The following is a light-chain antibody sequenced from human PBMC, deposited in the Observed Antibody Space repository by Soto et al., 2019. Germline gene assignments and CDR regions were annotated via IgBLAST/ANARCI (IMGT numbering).Light chain of an antibody. Sequence: EIVMTQSPATLSVSPGERATLSCRASQSVSSNLAWYQQKPGQAPRLLIYGASTRATGIPARFSGSGFGTEFTLTISSLQSEDFAVYYCQQFSSYPLTFGGGTKVDIK. CDR2: GAS. V-gene: IGKV3-15*01. CDR3: QQFSSYPLT. J-gene: IGKJ4*01. CDR1: QSVSSN.